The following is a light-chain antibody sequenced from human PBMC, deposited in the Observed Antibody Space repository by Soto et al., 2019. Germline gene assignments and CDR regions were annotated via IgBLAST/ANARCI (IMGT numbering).Light chain of an antibody. CDR2: GAS. CDR1: QSVSSK. V-gene: IGKV3D-15*01. CDR3: QQYNNWPPIT. J-gene: IGKJ5*01. Sequence: DIVMTQSPATLSVSPGERATLSCRASQSVSSKLAWYQQKPGLAPRLLIYGASTRATGIPARFSGSGSGTEFTLTISSLQSEDFAVYYCQQYNNWPPITFGQGTRLEIK.